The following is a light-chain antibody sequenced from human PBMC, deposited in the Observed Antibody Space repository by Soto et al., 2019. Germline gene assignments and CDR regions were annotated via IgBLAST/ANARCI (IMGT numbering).Light chain of an antibody. CDR1: SSNIGSNY. Sequence: QSVLTQPPSASGTPGQRVTISCSGSSSNIGSNYVYWYLQLPGTAPKLLIYRNNQRPSGVPDRFSGSKSGTSASLAISGLRSEDEADYYCAAWDASLSGPVFGGGTKVTVL. CDR2: RNN. J-gene: IGLJ3*02. CDR3: AAWDASLSGPV. V-gene: IGLV1-47*01.